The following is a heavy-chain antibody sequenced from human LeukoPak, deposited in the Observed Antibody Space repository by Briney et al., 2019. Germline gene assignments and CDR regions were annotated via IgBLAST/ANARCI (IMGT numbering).Heavy chain of an antibody. D-gene: IGHD6-13*01. Sequence: GGSLRLSCAASGFTFSSYAMHWVRQAPGKGLEWVAVISYDGSNKYYADSVKGRFTISRDNSESTLYLQMNSLRAEDTAVYLCANDVAQQQLSNLFYGMDVWGQGTTVTVSS. CDR1: GFTFSSYA. J-gene: IGHJ6*02. CDR2: ISYDGSNK. V-gene: IGHV3-30-3*02. CDR3: ANDVAQQQLSNLFYGMDV.